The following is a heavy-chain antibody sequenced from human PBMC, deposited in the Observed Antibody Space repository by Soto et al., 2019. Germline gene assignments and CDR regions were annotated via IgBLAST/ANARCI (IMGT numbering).Heavy chain of an antibody. V-gene: IGHV4-30-4*01. Sequence: SETLSLTCTVSGGSISSGDYYWSWIRQPPGKGLEWIGYIYYSGSTYYNPSLKSRVTISVDTSKNQFSLKLSSVTAADTAVYYCARGKLLVDGWFDPWGQGTLVTVYS. CDR2: IYYSGST. CDR1: GGSISSGDYY. CDR3: ARGKLLVDGWFDP. D-gene: IGHD2-15*01. J-gene: IGHJ5*02.